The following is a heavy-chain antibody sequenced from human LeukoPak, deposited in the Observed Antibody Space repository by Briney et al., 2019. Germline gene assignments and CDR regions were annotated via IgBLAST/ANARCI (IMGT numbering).Heavy chain of an antibody. D-gene: IGHD3-22*01. V-gene: IGHV1-2*02. CDR2: INPNSGGT. CDR1: GYTFIDYY. J-gene: IGHJ4*02. Sequence: GASVKVSCKASGYTFIDYYIHWVRQAPGQGLEWMGWINPNSGGTNYAQKFQGRVTMTRDTSISTAYMELSSLRSDDTAVYYCARDLGCDSSGYWYWGQGTLVTVSS. CDR3: ARDLGCDSSGYWY.